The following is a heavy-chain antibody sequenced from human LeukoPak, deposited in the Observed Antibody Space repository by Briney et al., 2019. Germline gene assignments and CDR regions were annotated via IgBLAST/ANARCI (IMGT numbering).Heavy chain of an antibody. CDR3: ARSYFGDYEGGIGFNWFDP. Sequence: PSETLSLTCTVSGGSISSYYWSWIRQPPGKGLEWIGYIYYSGSTNYNPSLKSRVTISVDASKNQFPLKLSSVTAADTAVYYCARSYFGDYEGGIGFNWFDPWGQGTLVTVSS. V-gene: IGHV4-59*08. J-gene: IGHJ5*02. D-gene: IGHD4-17*01. CDR2: IYYSGST. CDR1: GGSISSYY.